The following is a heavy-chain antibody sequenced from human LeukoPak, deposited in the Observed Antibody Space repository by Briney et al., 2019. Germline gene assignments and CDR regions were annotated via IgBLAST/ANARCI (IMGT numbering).Heavy chain of an antibody. CDR1: GFTVSSNY. V-gene: IGHV3-23*01. D-gene: IGHD6-19*01. CDR2: ISGSGGST. Sequence: GGSLRLSCAASGFTVSSNYMSWVRQAPGKGLEWVSAISGSGGSTYYADSVKGRFTISRDNSKNTLYLQMNSLRAEDTAVYYCAKGPKWQWLGNYFDYWGQGTLVTVSS. J-gene: IGHJ4*02. CDR3: AKGPKWQWLGNYFDY.